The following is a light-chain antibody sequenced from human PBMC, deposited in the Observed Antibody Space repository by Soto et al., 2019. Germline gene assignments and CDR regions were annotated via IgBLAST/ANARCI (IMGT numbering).Light chain of an antibody. Sequence: DIQMTQSPSSLSASVGDRVIITCRASQGISNYLAWYQQKPGKVPKLLIYAAATLQSGVPSRFSGSGSGTDFTLTISSLRPEDVAHYYCQQYTSAPPSTFGPGTKVDIK. CDR2: AAA. CDR3: QQYTSAPPST. CDR1: QGISNY. J-gene: IGKJ3*01. V-gene: IGKV1-27*01.